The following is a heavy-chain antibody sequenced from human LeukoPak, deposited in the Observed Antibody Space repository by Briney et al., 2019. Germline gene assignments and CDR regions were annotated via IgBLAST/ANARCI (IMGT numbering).Heavy chain of an antibody. CDR2: ISGSGGST. V-gene: IGHV3-23*01. Sequence: GGSLRLSCAASGFTFSSYAMSWVRQAPGKGLEWVSAISGSGGSTYYADSVKGRFTISRDNSKNTLYLQMNSLRAEDTAVYYCAKRITMVRGVISNPFFDYGGQGTLVTASS. D-gene: IGHD3-10*01. CDR3: AKRITMVRGVISNPFFDY. CDR1: GFTFSSYA. J-gene: IGHJ4*02.